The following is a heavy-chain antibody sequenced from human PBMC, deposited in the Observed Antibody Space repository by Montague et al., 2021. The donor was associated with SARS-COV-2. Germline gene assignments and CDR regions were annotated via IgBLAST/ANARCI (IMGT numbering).Heavy chain of an antibody. D-gene: IGHD3-22*01. CDR3: ATDSFSGYFD. CDR1: GIIFTNSW. CDR2: IKPDGTDK. V-gene: IGHV3-7*01. Sequence: LSCAASGIIFTNSWMSWVRQAPGKGLEWVANIKPDGTDKYYVDSVKGRFTISRDNAKKSLYLQMNSLTAEDTAVYYCATDSFSGYFDWGQGTLVTVSS. J-gene: IGHJ4*02.